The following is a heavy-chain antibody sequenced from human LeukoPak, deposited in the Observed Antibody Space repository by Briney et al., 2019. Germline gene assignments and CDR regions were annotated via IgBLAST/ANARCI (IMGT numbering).Heavy chain of an antibody. J-gene: IGHJ5*02. Sequence: ASVKVSCKAFGYTFGIYGISWVRQAPGQGLEWMAWISPYDGDTNYAQKFEGRVTMTTETSTNTAYMELRSLRSDDTAIYYCARDYCTRGGDCYKEDLFDPWGQGTLVTVSA. D-gene: IGHD2-21*02. CDR3: ARDYCTRGGDCYKEDLFDP. V-gene: IGHV1-18*01. CDR2: ISPYDGDT. CDR1: GYTFGIYG.